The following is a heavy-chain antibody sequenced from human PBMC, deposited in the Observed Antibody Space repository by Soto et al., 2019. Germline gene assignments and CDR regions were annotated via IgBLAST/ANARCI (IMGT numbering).Heavy chain of an antibody. CDR3: ARASSGYHP. CDR2: INHSGST. Sequence: PSETLSLTCAVYGGSFSDYYWIWIRQPPGKGLEWIGEINHSGSTNYNPSLKSRVTISVDKSKNQFSLKLNSVTAADTAVYYCARASSGYHPWGQGTLVTVSS. D-gene: IGHD3-22*01. J-gene: IGHJ5*02. CDR1: GGSFSDYY. V-gene: IGHV4-34*01.